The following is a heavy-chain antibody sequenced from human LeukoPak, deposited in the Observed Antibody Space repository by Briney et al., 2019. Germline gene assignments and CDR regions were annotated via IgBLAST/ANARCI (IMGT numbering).Heavy chain of an antibody. D-gene: IGHD6-6*01. J-gene: IGHJ6*03. Sequence: SQTLSLTCTVSGGSVRRGNYYRTWLRQPAGSGLEWVGRIYTSGTTDYNPSLRTRVTISVDASRNQFSLNLSSVTAADTAVYYCARWSGSVTARNYYYYMDGWGEGPTATVS. CDR3: ARWSGSVTARNYYYYMDG. CDR1: GGSVRRGNYY. CDR2: IYTSGTT. V-gene: IGHV4-61*02.